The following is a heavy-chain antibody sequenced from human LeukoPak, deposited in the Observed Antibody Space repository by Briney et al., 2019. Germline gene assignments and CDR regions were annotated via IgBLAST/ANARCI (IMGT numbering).Heavy chain of an antibody. V-gene: IGHV4-38-2*02. CDR3: ARDLFGLHGDYVAYYYYYYMDV. CDR1: GYSISSGYY. CDR2: IYHSGST. D-gene: IGHD4-17*01. J-gene: IGHJ6*03. Sequence: SETLSLTCTVSGYSISSGYYWGWIRQPPGKGLEWIGSIYHSGSTYYNPSLKSRVTISVDTSKNQFSLKLSSVTAADTAVYYCARDLFGLHGDYVAYYYYYYMDVWGKGTTVTVSS.